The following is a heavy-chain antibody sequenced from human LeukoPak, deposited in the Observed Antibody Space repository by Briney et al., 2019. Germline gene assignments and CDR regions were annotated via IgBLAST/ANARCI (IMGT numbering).Heavy chain of an antibody. CDR3: VRGQDGIDNWFDP. V-gene: IGHV3-48*01. Sequence: GGSLRLSCTASGFIFSNYGMNWVRQAPGKGLEWISYIRGNSETIHYADSVRGRFTISRDNAKNSLSLQMTSLRADDTAVYYCVRGQDGIDNWFDPWGQGNPGHRRL. D-gene: IGHD5-24*01. CDR1: GFIFSNYG. J-gene: IGHJ5*02. CDR2: IRGNSETI.